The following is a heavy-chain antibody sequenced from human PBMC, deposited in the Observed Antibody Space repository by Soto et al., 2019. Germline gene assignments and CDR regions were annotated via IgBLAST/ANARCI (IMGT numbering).Heavy chain of an antibody. Sequence: SETLSLTCTISGGSIHSSSYYWGWIRHPPGKGLEWIGSIYYSGSTYYNPSLKSRVTISVDTSKNQFSLKLSSVTAADTAVYYCAGLKHFHSSDHLVHWGQGTRVT. V-gene: IGHV4-39*01. CDR2: IYYSGST. CDR1: GGSIHSSSYY. CDR3: AGLKHFHSSDHLVH. J-gene: IGHJ4*02. D-gene: IGHD3-22*01.